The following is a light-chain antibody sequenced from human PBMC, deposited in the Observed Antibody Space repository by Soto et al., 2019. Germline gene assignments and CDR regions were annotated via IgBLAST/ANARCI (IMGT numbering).Light chain of an antibody. Sequence: DIVLTQSPCTLSLSPGERATLSRRASQSVNINYFAWYQQKSGQAPRLLIYGTSNRASGIPDRFSGSGSGTDFTLSISGLEPEDFAVYFCQQYANSRTFGQGTKVDTK. CDR1: QSVNINY. CDR2: GTS. CDR3: QQYANSRT. V-gene: IGKV3-20*01. J-gene: IGKJ1*01.